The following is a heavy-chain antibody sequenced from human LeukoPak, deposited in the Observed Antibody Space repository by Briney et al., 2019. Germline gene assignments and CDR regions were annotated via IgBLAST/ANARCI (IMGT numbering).Heavy chain of an antibody. CDR3: ARDLRGGDYGFFDY. CDR1: GSSISSGYY. V-gene: IGHV4-38-2*02. D-gene: IGHD4-17*01. Sequence: SETPSLTCTVSGSSISSGYYWGWIRQPPGKGLEWIGSIYYSGSTYYNPSLKSRVTISVDTSKNQFSLKLSSVTAADTAVYYCARDLRGGDYGFFDYWGQGILVTVSS. CDR2: IYYSGST. J-gene: IGHJ4*02.